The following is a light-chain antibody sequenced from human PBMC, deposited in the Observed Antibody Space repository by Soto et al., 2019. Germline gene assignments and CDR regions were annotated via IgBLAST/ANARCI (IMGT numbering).Light chain of an antibody. CDR1: SSDVGGYNF. Sequence: SLLTQRASMSGSPGQSITISCTGTSSDVGGYNFVSWYQQHPGKAPKLMIYHVTNRPSGVSSRFSGSKSGNTASLTISGLQAEDEADYYCSSYTSNITPYVFGTGTKVTV. J-gene: IGLJ1*01. CDR3: SSYTSNITPYV. V-gene: IGLV2-14*01. CDR2: HVT.